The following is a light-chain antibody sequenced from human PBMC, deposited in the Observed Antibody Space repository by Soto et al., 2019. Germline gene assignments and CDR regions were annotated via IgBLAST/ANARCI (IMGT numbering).Light chain of an antibody. CDR2: NVN. CDR1: SSDVGNYNY. CDR3: SSFSTSTTYV. Sequence: QSVLTQSASVSGSPGQSITISCTGTSSDVGNYNYVSWYQQHPGEVPKLIIFNVNNRPSGVSNRFSGSKSGNTASLTISGLQADYEADYYCSSFSTSTTYVFGTMTVVTDL. V-gene: IGLV2-14*01. J-gene: IGLJ1*01.